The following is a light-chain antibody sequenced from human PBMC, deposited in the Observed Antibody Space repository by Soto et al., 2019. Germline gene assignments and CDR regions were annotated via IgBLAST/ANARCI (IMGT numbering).Light chain of an antibody. CDR1: QSVSSSY. Sequence: EIVMTQSPATLSVSPGERATLSCRASQSVSSSYLAWYQQKPGQAPRLLIYGASSRATGIPDRFSGSGSGTDFTLTISRLEPKDFAVYYCQQYGSSPWTFGQGTKVDIK. CDR3: QQYGSSPWT. J-gene: IGKJ1*01. CDR2: GAS. V-gene: IGKV3-20*01.